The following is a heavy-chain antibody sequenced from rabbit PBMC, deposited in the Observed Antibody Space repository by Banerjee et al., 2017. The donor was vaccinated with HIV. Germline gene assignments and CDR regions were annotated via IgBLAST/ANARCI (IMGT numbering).Heavy chain of an antibody. CDR3: VRFASSSGYLAYYFNL. J-gene: IGHJ4*01. D-gene: IGHD1-1*01. CDR2: IYTSSGST. Sequence: QEQLVESGGGLVKPEGSLTLTCKASGFDLSSYYFICWVRQAPGKGLEWIACIYTSSGSTYYASWAKGRFTISKTSSTTVTLQLNSLTAADTATYFCVRFASSSGYLAYYFNLWGQGTLVTVS. CDR1: GFDLSSYYF. V-gene: IGHV1S45*01.